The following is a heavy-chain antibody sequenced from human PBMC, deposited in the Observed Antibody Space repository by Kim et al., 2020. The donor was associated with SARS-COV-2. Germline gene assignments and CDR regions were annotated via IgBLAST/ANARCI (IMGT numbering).Heavy chain of an antibody. J-gene: IGHJ4*01. D-gene: IGHD3-10*01. V-gene: IGHV4-59*08. CDR3: ARLPPFGSWKGGPFDY. CDR1: GGSLISYY. Sequence: SETLSLTCAVSGGSLISYYWSWIRQPPGKGLEWIGYIYYSGTTNYNPSLKSRVTISVDTSKNQFSLRLNSVTAADPAVYYCARLPPFGSWKGGPFDYWG. CDR2: IYYSGTT.